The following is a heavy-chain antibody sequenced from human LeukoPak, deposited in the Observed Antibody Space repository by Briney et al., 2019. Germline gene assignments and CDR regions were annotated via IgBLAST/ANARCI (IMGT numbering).Heavy chain of an antibody. J-gene: IGHJ6*02. D-gene: IGHD3-16*01. CDR2: IYSGGST. CDR1: GFTVSSNY. V-gene: IGHV3-53*01. Sequence: GGSLRLSCAASGFTVSSNYMSWVRQAPGKGLEWVSVIYSGGSTYYADSVKGRFTISRDNSKNTLYLQINSLRAEDTAVYYCAREVPPKEGGYYYGMDVWGQGTTVTVSS. CDR3: AREVPPKEGGYYYGMDV.